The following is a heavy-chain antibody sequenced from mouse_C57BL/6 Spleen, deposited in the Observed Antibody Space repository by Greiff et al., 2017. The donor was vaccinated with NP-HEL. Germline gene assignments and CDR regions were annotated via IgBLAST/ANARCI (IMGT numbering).Heavy chain of an antibody. CDR3: ARWDYGSSQYYFDY. CDR1: GYTFTSYW. Sequence: QVQLQQPGAELVKPGASVKLSCKASGYTFTSYWMQWVKQRPGQGLEWIGEIDPSDSYTNYNQKFKGKATLTVETSSSTAYMPLSSLTSEDSAVYYCARWDYGSSQYYFDYWGKGTTLTVSS. D-gene: IGHD1-1*01. V-gene: IGHV1-50*01. J-gene: IGHJ2*01. CDR2: IDPSDSYT.